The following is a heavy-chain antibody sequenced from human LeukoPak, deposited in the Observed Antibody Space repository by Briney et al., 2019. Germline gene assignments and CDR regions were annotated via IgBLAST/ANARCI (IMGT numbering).Heavy chain of an antibody. CDR1: GFTFSSYA. Sequence: GGSLRLSCAASGFTFSSYAMHWVRQAPGKGLEWVAVISYDGSNKYYADSVKGRFTISRDNSKNTLYLRMNSLRAEDTAVYYCARDRGHFTVTTSFDYWGQGTLVTVSS. CDR2: ISYDGSNK. CDR3: ARDRGHFTVTTSFDY. J-gene: IGHJ4*02. D-gene: IGHD4-11*01. V-gene: IGHV3-30-3*01.